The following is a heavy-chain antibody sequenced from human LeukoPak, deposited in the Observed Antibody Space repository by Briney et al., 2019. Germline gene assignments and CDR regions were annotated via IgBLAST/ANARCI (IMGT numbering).Heavy chain of an antibody. CDR2: ISYDGSNK. CDR3: ARDNPRARLTHFDY. Sequence: GGSLRLSCAASGFTFSSYAMHWVRQAPGKGLEWVAVISYDGSNKYYADSVKGRFTISRDNSKNTLYLQMNSLRAEDTAVYYCARDNPRARLTHFDYWGQGTLVTVSS. V-gene: IGHV3-30-3*01. D-gene: IGHD3-9*01. CDR1: GFTFSSYA. J-gene: IGHJ4*02.